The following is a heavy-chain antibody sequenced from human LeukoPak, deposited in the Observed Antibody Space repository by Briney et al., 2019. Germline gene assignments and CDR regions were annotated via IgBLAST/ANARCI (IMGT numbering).Heavy chain of an antibody. J-gene: IGHJ4*02. CDR2: IYYSGST. V-gene: IGHV4-59*01. CDR1: GGSISSYY. CDR3: ARGGDIDGDY. Sequence: SETLSLTCTASGGSISSYYWSWIRQPPGKGLEWIGYIYYSGSTNYNPSLKSRVTISVDTSKNQFSLKLSSVTAADTAVYYCARGGDIDGDYWGQGTLVTVSS. D-gene: IGHD2-15*01.